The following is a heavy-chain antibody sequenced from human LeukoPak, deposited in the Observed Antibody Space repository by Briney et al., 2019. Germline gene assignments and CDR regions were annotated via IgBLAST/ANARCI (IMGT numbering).Heavy chain of an antibody. J-gene: IGHJ5*02. CDR3: AKKAPKKGWFDP. CDR1: GGSNNSYY. Sequence: PSETLSLSCTVSGGSNNSYYWSWIRQPPGKGLEWIGYTHPSGNTNYSPSLKSRVTISIDMSRNQFSLKLSSVAAADTAVYYCAKKAPKKGWFDPWGQGTLVTVSS. CDR2: THPSGNT. V-gene: IGHV4-4*09.